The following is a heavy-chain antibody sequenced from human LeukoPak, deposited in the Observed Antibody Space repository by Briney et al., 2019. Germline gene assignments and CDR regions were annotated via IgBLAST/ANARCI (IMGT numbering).Heavy chain of an antibody. J-gene: IGHJ6*02. Sequence: SQTLSLTCTVSGGSISSGSYYWSWIRQPAGKGLEWIGRIYTSGSTNYNPSLKSRVTISVDTSKNQFSLKLSSVTAADTAVYYCASLTTDYYYYGMDVWGQGTTVTVSS. CDR2: IYTSGST. D-gene: IGHD1-1*01. CDR3: ASLTTDYYYYGMDV. CDR1: GGSISSGSYY. V-gene: IGHV4-61*02.